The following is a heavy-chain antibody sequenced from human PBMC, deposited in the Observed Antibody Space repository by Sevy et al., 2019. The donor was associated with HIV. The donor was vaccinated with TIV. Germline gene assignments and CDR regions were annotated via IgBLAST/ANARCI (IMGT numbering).Heavy chain of an antibody. J-gene: IGHJ6*02. Sequence: GGSLRLSCAASGFTFSSYAMHWVRQAPGKGLEWVAVISYDGSNKYYADSVKGRFTISRDNSKNTLYLQMDGLRAEDSALYYCARDDASDYYYFDMDVWGQGTTVTVSS. V-gene: IGHV3-30-3*01. CDR2: ISYDGSNK. CDR1: GFTFSSYA. CDR3: ARDDASDYYYFDMDV.